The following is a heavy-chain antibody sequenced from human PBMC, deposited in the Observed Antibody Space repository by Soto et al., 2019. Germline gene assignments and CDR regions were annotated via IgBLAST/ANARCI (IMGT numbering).Heavy chain of an antibody. J-gene: IGHJ6*02. CDR1: GGTFSSYA. V-gene: IGHV1-69*12. CDR2: IIPIFGTA. CDR3: ARHLGGNHYYYGMDV. D-gene: IGHD3-16*01. Sequence: QVQLVQSGAEVKKPGSSVKVSCKASGGTFSSYAISWVRQAPGQGLEWMGGIIPIFGTADYAQRFQGRVTITADDFTSTAYMELSSLRSEDTAVYYCARHLGGNHYYYGMDVWGQGTTVTVSS.